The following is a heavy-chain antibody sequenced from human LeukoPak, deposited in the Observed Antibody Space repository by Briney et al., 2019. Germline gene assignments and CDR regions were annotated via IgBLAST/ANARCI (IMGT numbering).Heavy chain of an antibody. CDR2: ISSSSSYI. D-gene: IGHD1-26*01. V-gene: IGHV3-21*01. Sequence: GGSLRLSCAASGFTFSSYSMNWVRQAPGKGLEWVSSISSSSSYIYYADSVKGRFTISRDNAKNTVYLQMNSLRAEDTAVYYCARGASGSYYVDYWGQGILVTVSS. J-gene: IGHJ4*02. CDR1: GFTFSSYS. CDR3: ARGASGSYYVDY.